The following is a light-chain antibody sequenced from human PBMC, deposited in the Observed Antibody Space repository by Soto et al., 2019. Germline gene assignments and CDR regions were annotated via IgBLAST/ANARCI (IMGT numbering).Light chain of an antibody. CDR3: SSYSNSNTLWV. J-gene: IGLJ3*02. Sequence: QSVLTQPASVSGSPGQSITISCAGTSNDIGGYNYVSWYQQHPGKAPKLMIYEVNNRPLGVSNRFSGSKSGNTASLTISGLQAEDEADYYCSSYSNSNTLWVFGGGTKLTVL. CDR1: SNDIGGYNY. V-gene: IGLV2-14*01. CDR2: EVN.